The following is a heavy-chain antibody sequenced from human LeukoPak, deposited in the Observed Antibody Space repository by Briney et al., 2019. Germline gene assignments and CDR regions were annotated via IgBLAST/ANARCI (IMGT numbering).Heavy chain of an antibody. V-gene: IGHV3-21*01. D-gene: IGHD3-10*01. CDR2: ISSNGDYI. J-gene: IGHJ4*02. CDR3: AKDRAPGYGSGTYFAFDY. CDR1: GFAFSSYR. Sequence: PGGSLRLSCAASGFAFSSYRMNWVRQAPGKGLEWVSSISSNGDYIYYTDSVKGRFTMSRDNAKNSLYLQLSSLRAEDTAEYYCAKDRAPGYGSGTYFAFDYWGQGTLVTVSS.